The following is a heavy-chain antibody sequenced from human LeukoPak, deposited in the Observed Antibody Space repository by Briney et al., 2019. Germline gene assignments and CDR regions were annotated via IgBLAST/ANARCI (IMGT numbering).Heavy chain of an antibody. V-gene: IGHV3-30*02. CDR1: GFPFRSYG. CDR2: IRYDGSDK. CDR3: ARDGGRGVLDY. J-gene: IGHJ4*02. D-gene: IGHD1-26*01. Sequence: PGGSLRLSCAASGFPFRSYGMHWVRQAPGKGLEWVTFIRYDGSDKYYVDSVKGRFTISRDNSKNTLYLQMNSLRPEDTALYYCARDGGRGVLDYWGQGTLVIVSS.